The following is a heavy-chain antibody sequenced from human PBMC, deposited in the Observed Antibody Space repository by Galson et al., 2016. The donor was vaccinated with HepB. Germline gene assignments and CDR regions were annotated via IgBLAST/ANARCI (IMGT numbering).Heavy chain of an antibody. V-gene: IGHV3-7*03. CDR2: IKEDGSKS. J-gene: IGHJ1*01. CDR1: GFTFSRFG. D-gene: IGHD6-19*01. Sequence: SLRLSCAASGFTFSRFGMNWVRQAPGKGLEWVASIKEDGSKSFYADSVKGRFTISRDNVENSLSLQMNSLRAEDTAVYYCARYVDEAGWNFHQWGQGTLVAVSS. CDR3: ARYVDEAGWNFHQ.